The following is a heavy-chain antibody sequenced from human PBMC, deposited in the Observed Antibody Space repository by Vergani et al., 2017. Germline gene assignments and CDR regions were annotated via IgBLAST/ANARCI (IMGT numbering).Heavy chain of an antibody. CDR1: GFTLGDYA. J-gene: IGHJ6*02. V-gene: IGHV3-49*04. D-gene: IGHD2-15*01. Sequence: EVHLVESGGGLVQPGRSLRLSCSGSGFTLGDYAMTWVRQAPGKGLEWVAFIWSKPYGGTTDYAAPVKGRFTISRDDSKNTLYLQMNSLKTEDTAVYYCTTASDCSGGSCYSLYYYGMDVWGQGTTVTVSS. CDR3: TTASDCSGGSCYSLYYYGMDV. CDR2: IWSKPYGGTT.